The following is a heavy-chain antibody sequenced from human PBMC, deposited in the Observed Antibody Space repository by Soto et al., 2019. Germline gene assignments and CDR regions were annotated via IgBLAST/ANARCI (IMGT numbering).Heavy chain of an antibody. D-gene: IGHD6-6*01. J-gene: IGHJ3*02. Sequence: GGSLRLSCAASGFTFDDYAMHWVRQAPGKGLEWVSGISWNSGSIGYADSVKGRFTISRDNAKNSLYLQMNSLRAEDTALYYCAKDRSSSSDAFVIWGQGTMVTVSS. CDR1: GFTFDDYA. CDR3: AKDRSSSSDAFVI. CDR2: ISWNSGSI. V-gene: IGHV3-9*01.